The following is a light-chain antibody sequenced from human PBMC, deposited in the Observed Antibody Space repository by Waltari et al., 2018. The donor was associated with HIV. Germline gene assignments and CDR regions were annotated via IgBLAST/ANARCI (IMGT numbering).Light chain of an antibody. Sequence: QSVLTQPPSTSGTPGQSVTITCSGSSSNIGSNFVYWYQPVPGTAPKLLISRNKQRPSGVPGRFSGSKAGTSAALAISGLRAEDEADYYCAAWDDSLSGGVFGGGTKLTVL. CDR3: AAWDDSLSGGV. CDR1: SSNIGSNF. V-gene: IGLV1-47*01. J-gene: IGLJ2*01. CDR2: RNK.